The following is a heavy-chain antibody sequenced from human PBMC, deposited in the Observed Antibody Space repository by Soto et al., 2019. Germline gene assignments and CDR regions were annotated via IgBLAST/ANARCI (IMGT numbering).Heavy chain of an antibody. V-gene: IGHV3-23*01. CDR3: AKGLLNGRWHAAD. CDR1: GFTFSNCV. D-gene: IGHD1-26*01. CDR2: ITKTGDT. Sequence: EVHVLECGGVLVQPGESLRLSYETSGFTFSNCVVTWVSQAPGNGLEWVSVITKTGDTDYADSVKGRFTISRDNSKNTLYLQMNSLRAEDTDVYYCAKGLLNGRWHAADLGQGTLVTVSS. J-gene: IGHJ4*02.